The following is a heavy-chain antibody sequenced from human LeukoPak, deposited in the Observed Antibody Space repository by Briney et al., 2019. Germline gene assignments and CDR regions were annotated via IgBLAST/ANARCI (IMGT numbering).Heavy chain of an antibody. J-gene: IGHJ5*02. V-gene: IGHV4-59*01. CDR1: GGSISSYY. Sequence: PSETLSLTCTVSGGSISSYYWSWIRQPPGKGLEWIGYIYYSGSTNYNPSLKSRVTISVDTSKNQFSLKLSSVTAADTAVYYCARAWGYSGRKSCFDPWGQGTLVTVSS. CDR2: IYYSGST. D-gene: IGHD5-12*01. CDR3: ARAWGYSGRKSCFDP.